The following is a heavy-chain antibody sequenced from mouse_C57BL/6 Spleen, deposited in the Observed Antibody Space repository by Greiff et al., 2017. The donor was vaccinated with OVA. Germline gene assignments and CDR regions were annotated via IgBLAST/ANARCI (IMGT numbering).Heavy chain of an antibody. J-gene: IGHJ2*01. V-gene: IGHV1-80*01. Sequence: QVQLKQSGAELVKPGASVKISCKASGYAFSSYWMNWVKQRPGKGLEWIGQIYPGDGDTNYNGKFKGKATLTADKSSSTAYMQLSSLTSEDSAVYFCARPRGLGDYFDYWGQGTTLTVSS. CDR1: GYAFSSYW. D-gene: IGHD3-3*01. CDR2: IYPGDGDT. CDR3: ARPRGLGDYFDY.